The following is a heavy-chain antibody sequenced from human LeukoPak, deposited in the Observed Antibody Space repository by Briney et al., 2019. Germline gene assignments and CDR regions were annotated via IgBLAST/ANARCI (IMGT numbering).Heavy chain of an antibody. V-gene: IGHV7-4-1*01. Sequence: ASVKVSCKASGYTFTSYAMNWVRQAPGQGLEWMGWINTNTGNPTYAQGFTGRFVFSLDTSVSTAYLQICSLKAEDTAVYYCARELGPGSYDFWSGYYSYYYYGMDVWGQGTTVTVSS. CDR3: ARELGPGSYDFWSGYYSYYYYGMDV. J-gene: IGHJ6*02. CDR2: INTNTGNP. D-gene: IGHD3-3*01. CDR1: GYTFTSYA.